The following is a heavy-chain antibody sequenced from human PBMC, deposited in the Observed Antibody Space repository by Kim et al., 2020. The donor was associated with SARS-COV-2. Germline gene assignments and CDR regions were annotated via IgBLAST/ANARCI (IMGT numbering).Heavy chain of an antibody. V-gene: IGHV3-23*01. CDR1: GFTFSSYA. CDR2: ISGSGGST. J-gene: IGHJ6*02. CDR3: AKHLIRGGDYDFYYYGMDV. Sequence: GGSLRLSCAASGFTFSSYAMSWVRQAPGKGLEWVSAISGSGGSTYYADSVKGRFTISRDNSKNTLYLQMNSMRAEDTAVYYCAKHLIRGGDYDFYYYGMDVWGQGTTVTVSS. D-gene: IGHD4-17*01.